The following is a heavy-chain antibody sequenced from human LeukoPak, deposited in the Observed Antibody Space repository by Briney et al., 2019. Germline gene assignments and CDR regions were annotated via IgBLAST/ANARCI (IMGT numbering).Heavy chain of an antibody. J-gene: IGHJ4*02. CDR2: ISSSSTTR. CDR3: ARDHEFLEWLSTDY. D-gene: IGHD3-3*01. V-gene: IGHV3-48*01. CDR1: GFTFSSYS. Sequence: GGSLRLSCAPSGFTFSSYSMNWVRHAPGKGLEWVSYISSSSTTRYYADSVKGRFTISRDNAKNSLYLQMNSLRAEDRAVYYCARDHEFLEWLSTDYWGQGTLVTVSS.